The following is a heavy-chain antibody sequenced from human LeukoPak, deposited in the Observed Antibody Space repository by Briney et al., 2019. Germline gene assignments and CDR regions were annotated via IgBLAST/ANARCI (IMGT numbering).Heavy chain of an antibody. J-gene: IGHJ5*02. CDR3: ARVKYDYDSSRFDP. CDR1: GGSISSDSYA. V-gene: IGHV4-61*02. CDR2: IYTSGAT. D-gene: IGHD3-22*01. Sequence: MPSETLSLTCTVSGGSISSDSYAWSWIRQPAGKGLEWIGRIYTSGATIYNPSLKSRVTISVDTSKNQVSLKLSSVTASDTAVYYCARVKYDYDSSRFDPWGQGTLVTVSS.